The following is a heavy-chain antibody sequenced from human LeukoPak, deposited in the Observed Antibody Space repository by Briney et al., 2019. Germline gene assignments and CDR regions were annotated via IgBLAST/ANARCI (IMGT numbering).Heavy chain of an antibody. CDR3: ARKGSSWYDGNWFDP. CDR1: GGSFSGYY. D-gene: IGHD6-13*01. V-gene: IGHV4-34*01. Sequence: PSETLSLTCLFSGGSFSGYYWSGLRQPRGKGVEGIGEINHSGSTNYNPSLKSRVTISVDPSKNQFSLKLSSVTAADTAVYYCARKGSSWYDGNWFDPWGQGTLVTVSS. CDR2: INHSGST. J-gene: IGHJ5*02.